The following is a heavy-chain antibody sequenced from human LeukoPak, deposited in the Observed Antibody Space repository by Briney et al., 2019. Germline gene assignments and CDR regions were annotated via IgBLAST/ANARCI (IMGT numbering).Heavy chain of an antibody. D-gene: IGHD6-19*01. CDR2: ISAYNGNT. J-gene: IGHJ4*02. Sequence: ASVNVSCKVSGYTFTSYGISWVRQAPGHGLEWMGWISAYNGNTNYAQKLQGRVTMTTDTSTSTAYMELRSLRSDDTAVYYCARGPLGRGWYYFDYWGQGTLVTVSS. CDR3: ARGPLGRGWYYFDY. CDR1: GYTFTSYG. V-gene: IGHV1-18*01.